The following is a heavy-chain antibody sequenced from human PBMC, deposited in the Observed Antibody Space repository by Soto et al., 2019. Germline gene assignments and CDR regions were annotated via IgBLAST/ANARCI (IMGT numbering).Heavy chain of an antibody. CDR2: IKQDGSEE. J-gene: IGHJ6*04. CDR1: GFTFSIYW. CDR3: AREIAARL. Sequence: EVQLVESGGGLVQSGGSLRLSCAAYGFTFSIYWMSWFRQAPGKGLEWVANIKQDGSEENYVDSVKGRFTISRDNAKNALYLQMNSLIVEDTAVYYCAREIAARLWGKGTTVTVSS. V-gene: IGHV3-7*01. D-gene: IGHD6-6*01.